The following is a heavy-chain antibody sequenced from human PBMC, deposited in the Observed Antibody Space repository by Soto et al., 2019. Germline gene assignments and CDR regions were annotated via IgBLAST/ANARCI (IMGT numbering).Heavy chain of an antibody. CDR1: WDSVSSNSAA. Sequence: PSQTLSLTCVISWDSVSSNSAAWNWIRLSPSRGLEWLARTYYRSRWYNDYAVSVRSRITVNPDTSKNQFSLQLTSVTPEDTAVYYCAGTTSHHWLYMDVWGKGATVTVSS. CDR3: AGTTSHHWLYMDV. D-gene: IGHD1-7*01. J-gene: IGHJ6*03. V-gene: IGHV6-1*01. CDR2: TYYRSRWYN.